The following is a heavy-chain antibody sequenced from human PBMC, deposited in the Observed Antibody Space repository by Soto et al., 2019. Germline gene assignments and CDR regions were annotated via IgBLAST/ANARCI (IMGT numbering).Heavy chain of an antibody. Sequence: HPGGSLRLSCAASGFTFSSYAMSWVRQAPGKGLEWVSAISGSGGSTYYADSVKGRFTISRDNSKNTLYLQMNSLRAEDTAVYYCAKDVEYSYGYYFDYWGQGTLVTVSS. CDR1: GFTFSSYA. D-gene: IGHD5-18*01. J-gene: IGHJ4*02. CDR3: AKDVEYSYGYYFDY. CDR2: ISGSGGST. V-gene: IGHV3-23*01.